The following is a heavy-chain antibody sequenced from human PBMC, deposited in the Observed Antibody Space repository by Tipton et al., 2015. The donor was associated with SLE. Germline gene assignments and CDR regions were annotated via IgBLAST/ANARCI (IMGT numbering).Heavy chain of an antibody. J-gene: IGHJ6*02. V-gene: IGHV4-34*01. CDR3: ARGRIVVVASYYYGMDV. D-gene: IGHD3-22*01. CDR1: GGSISSHY. CDR2: INHSGSA. Sequence: TLSLTCTVSGGSISSHYWSWIRQPPGKGLEWIGEINHSGSANYNPSLKSRVTISVDTSKNQFSLKLSSVTAADTAVYYCARGRIVVVASYYYGMDVWGQGTTVTVSS.